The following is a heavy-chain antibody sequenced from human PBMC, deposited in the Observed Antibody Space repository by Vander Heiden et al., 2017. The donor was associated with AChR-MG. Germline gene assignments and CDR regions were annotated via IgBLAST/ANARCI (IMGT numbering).Heavy chain of an antibody. J-gene: IGHJ4*02. D-gene: IGHD3-3*01. CDR1: GFTFSSYA. CDR3: ARDPLYYDFWSGYYKASYFDY. CDR2: ISYDGSNK. V-gene: IGHV3-30-3*01. Sequence: QVQLVESGGGVVQPGRSLRLPCAASGFTFSSYAMHWVRPAPGKGLEWVAVISYDGSNKYYADSVKGRFTISRDNSKNTLYLQMNSLRAEDTAVYYCARDPLYYDFWSGYYKASYFDYWGQGTLVTVSS.